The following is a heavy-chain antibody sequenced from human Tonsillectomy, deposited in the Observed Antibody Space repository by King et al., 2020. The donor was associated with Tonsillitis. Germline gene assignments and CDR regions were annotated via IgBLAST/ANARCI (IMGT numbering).Heavy chain of an antibody. CDR2: IFSLIGVG. D-gene: IGHD3-22*01. V-gene: IGHV1-69*04. J-gene: IGHJ4*02. Sequence: QLVPSGAEMKKPWSSVKGSCKASGGTFSSHAISWVRQAPGKGFEWMGRIFSLIGVGNYAQKFQGRVTSTADDSTSTVSMELNSLRSEDTAVYYCARGLYDSSGFTLGFWGQGTLVTVSS. CDR1: GGTFSSHA. CDR3: ARGLYDSSGFTLGF.